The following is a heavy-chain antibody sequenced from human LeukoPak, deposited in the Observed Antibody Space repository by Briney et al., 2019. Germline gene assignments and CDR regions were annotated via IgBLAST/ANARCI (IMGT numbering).Heavy chain of an antibody. CDR1: GFTFCGYS. J-gene: IGHJ4*02. V-gene: IGHV3-48*01. D-gene: IGHD2-8*02. CDR3: AITVLGMYSFGY. CDR2: ITGSISTI. Sequence: GGPLRLYGAAYGFTFCGYSMNWVPPAPGRGLEGVSYITGSISTIYYAESVEGRFTIHRENAKNSVYLQRNSLRLEDTAVYYCAITVLGMYSFGYWGQGTLVTVSS.